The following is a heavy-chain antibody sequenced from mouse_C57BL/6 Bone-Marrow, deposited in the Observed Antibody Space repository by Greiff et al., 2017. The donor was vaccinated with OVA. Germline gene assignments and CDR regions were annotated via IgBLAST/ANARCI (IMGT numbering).Heavy chain of an antibody. V-gene: IGHV1-15*01. D-gene: IGHD2-4*01. CDR3: TRIGLRGDY. CDR1: GYTFTDYE. CDR2: IDPETGGT. Sequence: QVHVKQSGAELVRPGASVTLSCKASGYTFTDYEMHWVKQTPVHGLEWIGAIDPETGGTAYNQKFKGKAILTADKSSSTAYMELRSLTSEDSAVYYCTRIGLRGDYWGQGTTLTVSS. J-gene: IGHJ2*01.